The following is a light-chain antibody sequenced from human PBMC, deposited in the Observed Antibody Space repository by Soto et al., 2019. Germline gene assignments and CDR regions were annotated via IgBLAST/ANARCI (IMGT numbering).Light chain of an antibody. J-gene: IGKJ1*01. Sequence: EIVMTQSPATLSVSPGERATLSCRASQSVSTNLAWYQQKPGQAPRLLIHGASTRATGIPARFSGSGSGTEFTLTISSLQSEDFAVYYCQQYNDRPPWTFGQGTKVEIK. CDR2: GAS. CDR3: QQYNDRPPWT. CDR1: QSVSTN. V-gene: IGKV3-15*01.